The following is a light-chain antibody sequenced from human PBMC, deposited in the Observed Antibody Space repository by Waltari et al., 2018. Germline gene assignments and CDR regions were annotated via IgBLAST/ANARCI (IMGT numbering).Light chain of an antibody. CDR3: ASQSGNNVVM. CDR1: SGDVGGDVS. CDR2: DGS. Sequence: QSALTQPASVSGSPGQSISISCIGSSGDVGGDVSVSWYQDHPGQAPKVIISDGSSRPAGVSDRFSGSKFGDTASLTISDLQPEDEATYYCASQSGNNVVMFGGGTKLTVL. V-gene: IGLV2-14*03. J-gene: IGLJ3*02.